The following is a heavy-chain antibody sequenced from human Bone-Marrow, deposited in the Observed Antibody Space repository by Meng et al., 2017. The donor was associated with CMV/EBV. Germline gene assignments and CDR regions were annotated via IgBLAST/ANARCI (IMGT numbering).Heavy chain of an antibody. J-gene: IGHJ5*02. CDR1: GYSFTSYY. CDR2: INPSGGST. Sequence: ASVKVSCKASGYSFTSYYMHWVRQAPGQGLEWMGIINPSGGSTSNAQKFQGRVTMTRDTSTSTVYMVLRNLRSEDTAVYYCARQGITTDMWRRRLDPWGQGTLVTVSS. V-gene: IGHV1-46*01. D-gene: IGHD3-3*01. CDR3: ARQGITTDMWRRRLDP.